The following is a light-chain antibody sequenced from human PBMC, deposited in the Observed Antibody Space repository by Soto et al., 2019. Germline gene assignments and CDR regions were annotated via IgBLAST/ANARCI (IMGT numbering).Light chain of an antibody. J-gene: IGLJ3*02. Sequence: QPVLTQSPSASASLGASGKLTCTLSSGHSSYAIAWHQQQPEKGPRYLMKLNSDGSHSKGDGIPDRFSGSSSGAERYLTISSLQSEDEDDYYCQTWGTGIWVFGGGTKLTVL. V-gene: IGLV4-69*01. CDR3: QTWGTGIWV. CDR2: LNSDGSH. CDR1: SGHSSYA.